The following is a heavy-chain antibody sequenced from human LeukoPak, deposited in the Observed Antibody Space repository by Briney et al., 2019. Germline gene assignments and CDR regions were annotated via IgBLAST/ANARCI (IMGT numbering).Heavy chain of an antibody. CDR1: GGSISSSNW. Sequence: PSETLSLTCAVSGGSISSSNWWSWVRQPPGKGLEWIGEIYHSGSTNYNPSLKSRVTISVDKSKNQFSLKLSSVTAADTAVYYCARVGHYYDSSGHNNYWGQGTVVTVSS. CDR3: ARVGHYYDSSGHNNY. D-gene: IGHD3-22*01. CDR2: IYHSGST. V-gene: IGHV4-4*02. J-gene: IGHJ4*02.